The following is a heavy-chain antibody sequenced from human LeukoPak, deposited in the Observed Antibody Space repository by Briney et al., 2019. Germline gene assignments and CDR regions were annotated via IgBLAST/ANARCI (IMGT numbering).Heavy chain of an antibody. J-gene: IGHJ4*02. CDR3: ACGYSGSYYFDY. D-gene: IGHD1-26*01. CDR2: IYHSGST. Sequence: SETLSLTCTVSGGSISSGGYYWSWIRQPPGKGLEWIGYIYHSGSTYYNPSLKSRVTISVDRSKNQFSLKLSSVTAADTAVYYCACGYSGSYYFDYWGQGTLVTVSS. V-gene: IGHV4-30-2*01. CDR1: GGSISSGGYY.